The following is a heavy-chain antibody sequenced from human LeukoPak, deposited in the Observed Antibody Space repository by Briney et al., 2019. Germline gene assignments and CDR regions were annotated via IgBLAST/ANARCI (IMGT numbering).Heavy chain of an antibody. CDR3: ARIVGATFDY. V-gene: IGHV4-61*02. CDR2: IYTSGST. CDR1: GGSISSGGYY. J-gene: IGHJ4*02. Sequence: TSQTLSLTCTVSGGSISSGGYYWSWIRQPAGKGLEWIGRIYTSGSTNYNPSLKSRVTISVDTSKNQFSLKLSSVTAADTAVYYCARIVGATFDYWGQGTLVTVSS. D-gene: IGHD1-26*01.